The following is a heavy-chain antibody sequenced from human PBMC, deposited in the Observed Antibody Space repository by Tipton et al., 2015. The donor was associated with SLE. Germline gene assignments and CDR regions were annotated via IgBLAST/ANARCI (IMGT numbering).Heavy chain of an antibody. CDR1: GGSFSGYY. J-gene: IGHJ5*02. V-gene: IGHV4-34*01. CDR3: AREKASSGVNWFDP. D-gene: IGHD6-19*01. Sequence: LRLSCAVYGGSFSGYYWSWIRQPPGKGLEWIGEINHSGSTNYNPSLKSRVTISVDTSKNQFSLKLSSVTAADTAVYYCAREKASSGVNWFDPWGQGTLVTVSS. CDR2: INHSGST.